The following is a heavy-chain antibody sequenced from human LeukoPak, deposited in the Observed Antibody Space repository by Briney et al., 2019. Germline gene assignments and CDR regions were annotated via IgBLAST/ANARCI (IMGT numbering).Heavy chain of an antibody. J-gene: IGHJ3*02. Sequence: ASVKVSCKASGGTFSNYAISWVRQAPGYAQKFQGRVTITADESTSTAYMELSSLRSEDTAVYYCARALKGQEWFHAFDIWGQGTMVTVSS. CDR3: ARALKGQEWFHAFDI. CDR1: GGTFSNYA. V-gene: IGHV1-69*13. D-gene: IGHD3-3*01.